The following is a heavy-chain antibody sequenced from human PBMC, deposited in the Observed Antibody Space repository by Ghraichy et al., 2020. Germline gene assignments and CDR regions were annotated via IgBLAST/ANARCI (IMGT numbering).Heavy chain of an antibody. Sequence: GESLNISCAGSGFTFSKAWMSWVRQAPGKGLEWVGRIKSKTDGGTTEYAAPVKGRFTISRDDLKDTLYVQMNSLRIEDTAVYYCTTEGGDDFWSGYLNNWGQGTLVTVSS. CDR2: IKSKTDGGTT. D-gene: IGHD3-3*01. V-gene: IGHV3-15*01. CDR3: TTEGGDDFWSGYLNN. CDR1: GFTFSKAW. J-gene: IGHJ4*02.